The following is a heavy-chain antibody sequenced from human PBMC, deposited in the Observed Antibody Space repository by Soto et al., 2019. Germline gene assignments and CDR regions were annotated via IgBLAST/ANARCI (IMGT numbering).Heavy chain of an antibody. Sequence: VQLVESGGGVVQPGRSLRLSCAASGFTFSSYGMHWVRQAPGKGLEWVAVIWYDGSNKYYADSVKGRFTISRDNSKNTLYLQMNSLRAEDTAVYYCAREPSSTTTTNYGMDVWGQGTTVTVSS. J-gene: IGHJ6*02. D-gene: IGHD1-26*01. V-gene: IGHV3-33*01. CDR3: AREPSSTTTTNYGMDV. CDR2: IWYDGSNK. CDR1: GFTFSSYG.